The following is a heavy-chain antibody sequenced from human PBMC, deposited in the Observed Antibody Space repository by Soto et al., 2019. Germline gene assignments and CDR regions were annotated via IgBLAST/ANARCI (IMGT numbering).Heavy chain of an antibody. CDR1: GFTFSTYA. D-gene: IGHD6-19*01. V-gene: IGHV3-23*01. Sequence: EVQLLESGGGLVQPGGSLRLSCAASGFTFSTYAMNWVRQAPGKGLEWVSGISGSGDSTYYADSVKGRFTVSRDNSKTTLYLQMSSLRAEDTAVFYCAKERSSGWSLDYWGQGTLVTVSS. J-gene: IGHJ4*02. CDR2: ISGSGDST. CDR3: AKERSSGWSLDY.